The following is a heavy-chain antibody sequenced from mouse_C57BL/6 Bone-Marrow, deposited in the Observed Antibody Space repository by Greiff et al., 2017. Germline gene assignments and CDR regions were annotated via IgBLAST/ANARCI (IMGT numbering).Heavy chain of an antibody. V-gene: IGHV1-64*01. CDR2: IHPNSGST. Sequence: QVQLQQPGAELVKPGASVKLSCKASGYTFTSYWMHWVKQRPGQGLEWIGMIHPNSGSTNYNEKFKSKATLTVDKSSSTAYMQLSSLTSEDSAVDYCGRRGMVGDGYWPVAYWGQGTLGTVSA. CDR3: GRRGMVGDGYWPVAY. D-gene: IGHD2-3*01. CDR1: GYTFTSYW. J-gene: IGHJ3*01.